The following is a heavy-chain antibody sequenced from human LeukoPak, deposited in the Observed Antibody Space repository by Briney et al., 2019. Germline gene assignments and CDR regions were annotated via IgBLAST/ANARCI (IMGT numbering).Heavy chain of an antibody. V-gene: IGHV5-51*01. D-gene: IGHD3-3*01. CDR1: GYSFTSYW. J-gene: IGHJ3*02. CDR3: ARRPSYDFWSGYYGVDGLDI. CDR2: IYPGDSDT. Sequence: GESLKISCKGSGYSFTSYWIGWVRQMPGKGLEWMGIIYPGDSDTRYSPSFQGQVTISADRSISALFLQWNSLKASDTAMYYCARRPSYDFWSGYYGVDGLDIWGQGTMVTVSS.